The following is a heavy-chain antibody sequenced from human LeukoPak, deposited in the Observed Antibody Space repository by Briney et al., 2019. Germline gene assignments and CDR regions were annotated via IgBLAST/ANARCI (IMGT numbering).Heavy chain of an antibody. CDR1: GFTFRRYG. Sequence: PGGSLRLSCAASGFTFRRYGTTWVRQAPGKGLDWVSSVSDSGRNTYYADSVKGRFTISGDNSRNTLYLQMNSLRAEDTAVYYCAREYHDSSGYLDYWGQGTLVTVSS. V-gene: IGHV3-23*01. J-gene: IGHJ4*02. D-gene: IGHD3-22*01. CDR3: AREYHDSSGYLDY. CDR2: VSDSGRNT.